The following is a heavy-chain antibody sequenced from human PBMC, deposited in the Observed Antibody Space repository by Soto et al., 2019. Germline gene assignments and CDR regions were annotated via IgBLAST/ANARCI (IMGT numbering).Heavy chain of an antibody. D-gene: IGHD5-18*01. CDR1: GYTFTSYG. J-gene: IGHJ6*02. V-gene: IGHV1-18*04. CDR2: ISAYNGNT. CDR3: ARDDTAMVTYYYGMDV. Sequence: ASVQVSCKASGYTFTSYGISWVRQAPGQGLEWMGWISAYNGNTNYAQKLQGRVTMTTDTSTSTAYMELRSLRSDDTAVYYRARDDTAMVTYYYGMDVWGQGTTVTVSS.